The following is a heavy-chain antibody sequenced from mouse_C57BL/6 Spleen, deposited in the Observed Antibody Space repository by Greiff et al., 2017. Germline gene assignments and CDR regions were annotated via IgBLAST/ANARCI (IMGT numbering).Heavy chain of an antibody. J-gene: IGHJ4*01. CDR3: ASAEDDPDY. CDR1: GYTFTSYW. V-gene: IGHV1-52*01. Sequence: QVQLQQPGAELVRPGSSVKLSCKASGYTFTSYWMHWVKQRPIQGLEWIGNIDPSDSETHYNQKFKDKATLTVDKSSSTAYMQLSSLTSEDSAVCYGASAEDDPDYWGQGTTLTVSS. CDR2: IDPSDSET.